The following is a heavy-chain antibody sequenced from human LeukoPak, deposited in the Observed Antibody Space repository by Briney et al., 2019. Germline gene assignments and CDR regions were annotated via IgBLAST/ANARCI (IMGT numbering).Heavy chain of an antibody. D-gene: IGHD6-19*01. CDR2: ISGSAGGT. CDR1: GITLSNYA. V-gene: IGHV3-23*01. CDR3: AKTTTGYSSGRFPGWPVDY. Sequence: GGSLRLSCVVSGITLSNYAMSWVRQAPGKGLEWVSGISGSAGGTNYADSVKGRFTISRDNSKNTVYLQMNSLRAEDTAVYYCAKTTTGYSSGRFPGWPVDYWGQGTLVTVSS. J-gene: IGHJ4*02.